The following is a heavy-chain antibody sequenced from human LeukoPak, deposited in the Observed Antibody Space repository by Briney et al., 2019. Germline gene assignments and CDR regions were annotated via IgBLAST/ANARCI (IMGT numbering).Heavy chain of an antibody. V-gene: IGHV3-7*04. D-gene: IGHD6-19*01. CDR1: GFTFTSYW. J-gene: IGHJ4*02. CDR3: ARDYSNAWNYFDN. Sequence: GGSLRLSCAASGFTFTSYWMSWVRQAPGKGLEWVASIKQDGSAMYYVDSVEGRFTISRDIAKNSLFLQMSSLRAEDTAVYYCARDYSNAWNYFDNWGQGTLVTVSS. CDR2: IKQDGSAM.